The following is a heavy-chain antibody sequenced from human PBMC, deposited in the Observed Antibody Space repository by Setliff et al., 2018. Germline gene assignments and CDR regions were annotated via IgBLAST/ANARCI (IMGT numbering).Heavy chain of an antibody. J-gene: IGHJ6*02. CDR2: IYPGDSNT. CDR1: GYSFTSYW. V-gene: IGHV5-51*01. CDR3: ARVGQQLVYYYYGMDV. Sequence: GESLKISCKGSGYSFTSYWIGWVRQMPGKGLEWMGIIYPGDSNTRYSPSFQGQVTISVDKSISTAYLQWSSLKASDTAMYYCARVGQQLVYYYYGMDVWGQGTTVTVSS. D-gene: IGHD6-13*01.